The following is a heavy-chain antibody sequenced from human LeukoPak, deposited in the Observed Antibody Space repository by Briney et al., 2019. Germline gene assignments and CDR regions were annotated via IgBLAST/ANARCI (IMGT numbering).Heavy chain of an antibody. Sequence: ASVKVSCKASGYTFTSYYMHWVRQAPGQGLEWMGIINPSGGSTSYAQKFQGRVTMTRDTAITTVYMEMSRLRSDDTAVYYCTRDDLKGAFDIWGQGTMVTVSS. CDR1: GYTFTSYY. J-gene: IGHJ3*02. CDR3: TRDDLKGAFDI. CDR2: INPSGGST. V-gene: IGHV1-46*01.